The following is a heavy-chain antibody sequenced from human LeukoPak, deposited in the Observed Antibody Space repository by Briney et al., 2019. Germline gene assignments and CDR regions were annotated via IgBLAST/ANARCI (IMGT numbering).Heavy chain of an antibody. V-gene: IGHV4-39*07. D-gene: IGHD2-15*01. CDR1: GGSISSSSYY. CDR3: ARDEGDGSYFDN. J-gene: IGHJ4*02. Sequence: SETLSLTCTVSGGSISSSSYYWGWIRQPPGKGLEWIGRIYTSGSTNYNPSLKSRVTISVDTSKNQFSLKLSSVTAADTAVYYCARDEGDGSYFDNWGQGTLVTVSS. CDR2: IYTSGST.